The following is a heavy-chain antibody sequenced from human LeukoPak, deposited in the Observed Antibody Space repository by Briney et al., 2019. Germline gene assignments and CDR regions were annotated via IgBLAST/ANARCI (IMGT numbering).Heavy chain of an antibody. V-gene: IGHV3-74*01. J-gene: IGHJ4*02. CDR3: ARALRLAVNFDC. Sequence: PGGSLRLSCAASGFTFSGYWMHWVRQAPGKGLVWVSHIDSDGSSTRYADSVKGRFTISRDNAKNTLYLQMNSLRAEDTAVYYCARALRLAVNFDCWGQGTLVTASS. D-gene: IGHD6-19*01. CDR2: IDSDGSST. CDR1: GFTFSGYW.